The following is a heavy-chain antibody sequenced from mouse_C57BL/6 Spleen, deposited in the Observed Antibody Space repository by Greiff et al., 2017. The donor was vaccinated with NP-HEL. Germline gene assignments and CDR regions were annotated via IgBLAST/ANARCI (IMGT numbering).Heavy chain of an antibody. CDR3: TRCPKFITTVVATDLYFDV. D-gene: IGHD1-1*01. CDR1: GYTFTDYE. Sequence: VQLQQSGAELVRPGASVTLSCKASGYTFTDYEMHWVKQTPVHGLEWIGAIDPETGGTAYNQKFKGKAILAADNSSSTSYMELRILTSEDSAVYYCTRCPKFITTVVATDLYFDVWGTGTTVTVSS. J-gene: IGHJ1*03. CDR2: IDPETGGT. V-gene: IGHV1-15*01.